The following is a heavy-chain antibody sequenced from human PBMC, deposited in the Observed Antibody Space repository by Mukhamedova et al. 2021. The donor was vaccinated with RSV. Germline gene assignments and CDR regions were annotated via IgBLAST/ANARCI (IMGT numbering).Heavy chain of an antibody. J-gene: IGHJ4*02. Sequence: AEYMGGRFTISRDNSKNTLYLQMNSLRAEDTALYYCVKGMFVWLPDHWGQGTLVTVSS. V-gene: IGHV3-23*01. D-gene: IGHD5-12*01. CDR3: VKGMFVWLPDH.